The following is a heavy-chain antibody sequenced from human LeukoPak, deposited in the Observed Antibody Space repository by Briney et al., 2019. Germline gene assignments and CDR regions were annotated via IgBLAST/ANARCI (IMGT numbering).Heavy chain of an antibody. J-gene: IGHJ6*03. CDR2: INHSGST. V-gene: IGHV4-34*01. D-gene: IGHD5-12*01. Sequence: SETLSLTCAVYGGSFSGYYWSWICQPPGKGLEWIGEINHSGSTNYNPSLKSRVTISVDTSKNQFSLKLSSVTAADTAVYYCARVEGFSGYVSPYMDVWGKGTTVTLSS. CDR1: GGSFSGYY. CDR3: ARVEGFSGYVSPYMDV.